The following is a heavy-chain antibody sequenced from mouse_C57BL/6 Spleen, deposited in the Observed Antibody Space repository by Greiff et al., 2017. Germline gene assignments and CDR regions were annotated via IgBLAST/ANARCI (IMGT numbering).Heavy chain of an antibody. D-gene: IGHD2-5*01. V-gene: IGHV1-26*01. CDR3: ASAYYYSNYNYAMDY. CDR2: INPNNGGT. J-gene: IGHJ4*01. Sequence: EVQLQQSGPELVKPGASVKISCKASGYTFTDYYMNWVKQSHGKSLEWIGDINPNNGGTSYNQKFKGKATLTVDKSSSTAYMELRSLTSEDSAVYYCASAYYYSNYNYAMDYWGQGTSVTVSS. CDR1: GYTFTDYY.